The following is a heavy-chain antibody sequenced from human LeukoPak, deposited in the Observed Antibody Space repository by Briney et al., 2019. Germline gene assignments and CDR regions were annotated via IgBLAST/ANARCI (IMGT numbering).Heavy chain of an antibody. CDR3: ARGHCSSTSCYFNWFDP. D-gene: IGHD2-2*01. V-gene: IGHV1-69*06. CDR1: GGTFSSYA. CDR2: IIPIFGTA. Sequence: GASVKVSCKASGGTFSSYAISWVRQAPGQGLEWMGGIIPIFGTANYAQKFQGRVTITADKSTSTAYMELSSLRSEDTAVYYCARGHCSSTSCYFNWFDPWGQGTLVTVSS. J-gene: IGHJ5*02.